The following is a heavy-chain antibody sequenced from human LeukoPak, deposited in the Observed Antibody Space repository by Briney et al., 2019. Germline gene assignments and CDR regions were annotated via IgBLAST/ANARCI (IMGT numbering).Heavy chain of an antibody. J-gene: IGHJ4*02. V-gene: IGHV3-74*01. Sequence: GGSLRLSCAASGFAFSSYWMLWVRQAPGKGLVWVSRINGDGTITTYADFVKGRFTISRDNAENILYLQMNSLGAEDTAIYYCSRSQFDYWGQGILVTVSS. CDR3: SRSQFDY. CDR1: GFAFSSYW. CDR2: INGDGTIT.